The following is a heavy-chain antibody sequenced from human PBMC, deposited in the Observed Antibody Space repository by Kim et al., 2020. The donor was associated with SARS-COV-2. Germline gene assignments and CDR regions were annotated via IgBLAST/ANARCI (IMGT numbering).Heavy chain of an antibody. Sequence: QKFRERVTITRDMSTSTAYMELSSLRSEDTAVYYCAVPGYDSSADGAFDIWGQGTMVTVSS. V-gene: IGHV1-58*01. J-gene: IGHJ3*02. CDR3: AVPGYDSSADGAFDI. D-gene: IGHD3-22*01.